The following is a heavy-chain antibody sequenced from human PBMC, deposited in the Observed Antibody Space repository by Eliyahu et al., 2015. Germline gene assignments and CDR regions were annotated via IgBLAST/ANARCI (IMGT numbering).Heavy chain of an antibody. V-gene: IGHV1-3*01. D-gene: IGHD3-3*01. J-gene: IGHJ4*02. CDR3: ATEPYDDFWSGYFSY. Sequence: VKVSCKASGYTFTSYAMHWVRQAPGQRLEWMGWINAGNGNTKYSQKFQGRVTITRDTSASTAYMELSSLRSEDTAVYYCATEPYDDFWSGYFSYWGQGTLVTVSS. CDR2: INAGNGNT. CDR1: GYTFTSYA.